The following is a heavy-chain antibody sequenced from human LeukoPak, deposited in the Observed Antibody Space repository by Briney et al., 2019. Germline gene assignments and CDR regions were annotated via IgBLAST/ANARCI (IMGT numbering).Heavy chain of an antibody. CDR2: ISAYNGNT. CDR3: ARDYIVVVPAALDY. D-gene: IGHD2-2*01. CDR1: GYTFTSYG. V-gene: IGHV1-18*04. J-gene: IGHJ4*02. Sequence: GASVKVSCKASGYTFTSYGISWVRQAPGQGLEWMGWISAYNGNTNYAQKLQGRATMTTDTSTSTAYMELRSLRSDDTAVYYCARDYIVVVPAALDYWGQGTLVTVSS.